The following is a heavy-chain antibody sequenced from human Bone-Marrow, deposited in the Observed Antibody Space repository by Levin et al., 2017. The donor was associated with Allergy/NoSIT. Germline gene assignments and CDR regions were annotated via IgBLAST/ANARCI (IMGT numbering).Heavy chain of an antibody. CDR1: EFPVSRNF. D-gene: IGHD3-10*01. J-gene: IGHJ4*02. CDR2: IYSGGGT. CDR3: ARKTDSGGSGGDY. Sequence: GESLKISCAVSEFPVSRNFMTWVRQAPGKGLKWVSLIYSGGGTSYADSVKGRFTISRDSSKNTLYLQMNSLTVEDTAVYYCARKTDSGGSGGDYWGQGTLVTVSS. V-gene: IGHV3-53*01.